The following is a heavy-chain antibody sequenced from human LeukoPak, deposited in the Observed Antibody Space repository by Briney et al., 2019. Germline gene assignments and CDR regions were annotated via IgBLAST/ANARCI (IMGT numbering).Heavy chain of an antibody. CDR1: GFAFSSYG. J-gene: IGHJ4*02. V-gene: IGHV3-30*18. CDR2: MSYDGSNK. D-gene: IGHD6-19*01. Sequence: GRSLRLSCAASGFAFSSYGMHWVRQAPGKGLEWVAVMSYDGSNKYYADSVKGRFTISRDNSKNTLYLQMNSLRAEDTAVYYCAKQDIRSSAWYDWGQGTLVTVSS. CDR3: AKQDIRSSAWYD.